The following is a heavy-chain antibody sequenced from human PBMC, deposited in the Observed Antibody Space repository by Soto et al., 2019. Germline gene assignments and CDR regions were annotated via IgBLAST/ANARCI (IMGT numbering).Heavy chain of an antibody. CDR3: ARVKEYDSWNYYYYYMDV. D-gene: IGHD3-3*01. J-gene: IGHJ6*03. Sequence: SETLSLTCTVSGCSISSYYWSWIRQPPGKGLEWIGYIYYSGGTNYNPSLKSRVTISVDTSKNQFSLKLSSVTTADTAVYYCARVKEYDSWNYYYYYMDVWGKGTTVTVSS. CDR2: IYYSGGT. CDR1: GCSISSYY. V-gene: IGHV4-59*01.